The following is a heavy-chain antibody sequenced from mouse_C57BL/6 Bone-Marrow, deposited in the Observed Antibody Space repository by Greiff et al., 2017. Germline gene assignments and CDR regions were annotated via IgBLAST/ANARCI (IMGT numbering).Heavy chain of an antibody. J-gene: IGHJ3*01. CDR3: ARHDPLYYGSSPWFAY. CDR2: FYPGSGSI. V-gene: IGHV1-62-2*01. Sequence: QVQLQQSGAELVQPGASVKLSCKASGYTFTEYTIHWVKQRSGQGLGWIGWFYPGSGSIKYNEKFKDKATLTADKSSSTVYMELSRLTSEDSAVYFCARHDPLYYGSSPWFAYWGQGTLVTVSA. CDR1: GYTFTEYT. D-gene: IGHD1-1*01.